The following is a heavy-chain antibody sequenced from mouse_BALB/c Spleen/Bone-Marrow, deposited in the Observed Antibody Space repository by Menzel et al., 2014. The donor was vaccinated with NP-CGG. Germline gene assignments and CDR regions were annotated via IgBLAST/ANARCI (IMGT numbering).Heavy chain of an antibody. V-gene: IGHV5-4*02. Sequence: EVMLVESGGGLVKPGGSLKLSCAASGFTFSDYYMYWVRQTPVKRLEWVAAISDGGSYTYYPDSVKGRFTISRDNAKNNLYLQMSSLKSEDTAMYYCARFYYYGSSYFDVWGAGTTVTVSS. CDR3: ARFYYYGSSYFDV. D-gene: IGHD1-1*01. CDR2: ISDGGSYT. J-gene: IGHJ1*01. CDR1: GFTFSDYY.